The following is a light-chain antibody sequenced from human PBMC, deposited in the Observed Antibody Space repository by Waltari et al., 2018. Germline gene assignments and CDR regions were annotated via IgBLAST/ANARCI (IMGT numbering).Light chain of an antibody. V-gene: IGKV1-39*01. CDR2: GTS. CDR1: QSISSN. CDR3: QQSHSPPLT. J-gene: IGKJ4*01. Sequence: DIQMTQSPSSLSASVGDRVTITCRASQSISSNLNWYQQKPGKAPKLLIYGTSGLQSGVPPRFSGSGSGTDFTLTISSLQPEDFATYYCQQSHSPPLTFGGGTKVEIK.